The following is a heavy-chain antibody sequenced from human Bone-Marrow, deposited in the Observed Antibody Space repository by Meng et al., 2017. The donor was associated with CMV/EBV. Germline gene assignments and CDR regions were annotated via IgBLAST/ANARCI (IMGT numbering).Heavy chain of an antibody. CDR2: IYSGGSST. CDR3: AKDMSIDYYYYGMDV. D-gene: IGHD6-6*01. V-gene: IGHV3-23*03. Sequence: GGSMRLSCAASGFTFSSYAMSWVRQAPGKGLEWVSVIYSGGSSTYYADSVKGRFTISRDNSKNTLYLQMNSLRAEDTAVYYCAKDMSIDYYYYGMDVWAQGTTATFSS. CDR1: GFTFSSYA. J-gene: IGHJ6*02.